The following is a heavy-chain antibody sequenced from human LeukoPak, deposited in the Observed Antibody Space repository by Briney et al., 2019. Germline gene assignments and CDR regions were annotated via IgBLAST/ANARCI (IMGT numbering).Heavy chain of an antibody. CDR2: IYTSGNT. V-gene: IGHV4-61*02. CDR3: AQAIFGVIILQALY. D-gene: IGHD3-3*01. J-gene: IGHJ4*02. Sequence: PSETLSLTCSVSGVSISSGSYYWSWIRQPAGKGLEWIGRIYTSGNTYYNPSLKSRVTISLDTSKNQFSLKLSSVTAADTAVYYCAQAIFGVIILQALYWGQGPLVTVSS. CDR1: GVSISSGSYY.